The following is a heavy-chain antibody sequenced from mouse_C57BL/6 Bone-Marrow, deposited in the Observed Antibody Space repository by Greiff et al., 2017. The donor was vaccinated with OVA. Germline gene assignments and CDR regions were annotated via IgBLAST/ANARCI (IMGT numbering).Heavy chain of an antibody. Sequence: VQLKESGPELAKPGASVKIPCKASGYTFTDYNMDWVKQSHGKSLEWIGDINSNNGGTIYNQKFKGKATLTVVKSSSTAYMELRSLTSEDTAVYYCARGGYYDYDGGAWFAYWGQGTLVTVSA. CDR3: ARGGYYDYDGGAWFAY. CDR2: INSNNGGT. J-gene: IGHJ3*01. D-gene: IGHD2-4*01. CDR1: GYTFTDYN. V-gene: IGHV1-18*01.